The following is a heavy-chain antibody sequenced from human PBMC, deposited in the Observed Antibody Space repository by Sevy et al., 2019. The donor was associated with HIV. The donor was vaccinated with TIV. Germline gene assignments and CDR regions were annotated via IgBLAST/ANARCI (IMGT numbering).Heavy chain of an antibody. D-gene: IGHD3-22*01. CDR1: GFTFSSYG. CDR2: IWYDGSNK. CDR3: AMNYYDSSGSSFFFDY. J-gene: IGHJ4*02. V-gene: IGHV3-33*01. Sequence: GGSLRLSCAASGFTFSSYGMHWVRQAPGKGLEWVAVIWYDGSNKYYADSGKGRFTISRDNSKNPLYLQMNSLRAEDRAVYYWAMNYYDSSGSSFFFDYWGQGTLVTVSS.